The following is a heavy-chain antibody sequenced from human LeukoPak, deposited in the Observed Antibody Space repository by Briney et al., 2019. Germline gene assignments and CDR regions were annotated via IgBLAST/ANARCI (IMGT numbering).Heavy chain of an antibody. V-gene: IGHV4-39*01. D-gene: IGHD6-19*01. CDR2: IYYRGNT. CDR1: GDSISSYNYF. CDR3: ATAVAGTALHFDY. J-gene: IGHJ4*02. Sequence: PSETLSLTCTVSGDSISSYNYFWGWIRQPPGKGLEWVGSIYYRGNTYYNPSLKSRVTLSADTSKNQFSLKVTSVTAADTAVYYCATAVAGTALHFDYWGQGTLVTVPS.